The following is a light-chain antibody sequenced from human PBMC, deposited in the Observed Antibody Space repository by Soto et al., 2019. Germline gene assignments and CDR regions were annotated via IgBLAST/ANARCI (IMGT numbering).Light chain of an antibody. Sequence: SVLTQPAPLSWSPGQSITISFTGTTSVVGTYILVSWYQQHPGNAPQLMIYEVNKRPSGVSDRFSGSKSGNTASLTISGLQAEDEADYYCCAYAGSHNYVFGNGTKVTVL. J-gene: IGLJ1*01. CDR1: TSVVGTYIL. CDR3: CAYAGSHNYV. V-gene: IGLV2-23*02. CDR2: EVN.